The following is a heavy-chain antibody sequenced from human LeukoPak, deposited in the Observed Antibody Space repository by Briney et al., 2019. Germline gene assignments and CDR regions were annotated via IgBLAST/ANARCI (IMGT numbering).Heavy chain of an antibody. CDR3: ASPYGRGDY. D-gene: IGHD4-17*01. CDR1: GFTFSSYG. V-gene: IGHV3-30*02. J-gene: IGHJ4*02. Sequence: PGGSLRLSCAASGFTFSSYGMHWVRQAPGKGLEWVAFIRYDGSNKYYADSVKGRFTISRDNSKNTLYLQMNSLRAEDTAVYYCASPYGRGDYWGQGTLVTVSS. CDR2: IRYDGSNK.